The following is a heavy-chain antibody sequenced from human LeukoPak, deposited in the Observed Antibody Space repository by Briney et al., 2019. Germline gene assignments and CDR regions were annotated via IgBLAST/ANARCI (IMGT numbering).Heavy chain of an antibody. CDR2: IYSGGST. CDR1: GFTVISNY. CDR3: ARDVIGYSYGNFDY. D-gene: IGHD5-18*01. V-gene: IGHV3-66*01. Sequence: GGSLRLSCAASGFTVISNYMSWVRQAPGKGVEWVSVIYSGGSTYYADSVQGRFTISRDNSKNTLYLQMNSLRAEDTAVYYCARDVIGYSYGNFDYWGQGTLVTVSS. J-gene: IGHJ4*02.